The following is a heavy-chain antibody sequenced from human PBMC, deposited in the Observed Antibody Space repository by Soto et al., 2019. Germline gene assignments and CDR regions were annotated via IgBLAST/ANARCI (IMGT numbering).Heavy chain of an antibody. CDR3: ARITIFGVIIDALDYYYGLDV. D-gene: IGHD3-3*01. Sequence: TLSLTCTVSGGSISSSTYYWGWIRQPPGMGLEWSGSISYRGSTYYNPSLKSRVTISVDTSKKQFSLKLSSVTAADTAMYYCARITIFGVIIDALDYYYGLDVWGQGTTVTVSS. V-gene: IGHV4-39*01. CDR1: GGSISSSTYY. CDR2: ISYRGST. J-gene: IGHJ6*02.